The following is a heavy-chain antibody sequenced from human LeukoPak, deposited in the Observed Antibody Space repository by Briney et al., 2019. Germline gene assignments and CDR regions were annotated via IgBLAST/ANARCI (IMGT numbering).Heavy chain of an antibody. D-gene: IGHD2-2*01. CDR1: GGSFSGYY. V-gene: IGHV4-34*01. CDR3: ARQADRGYCSSTSCYPYYFDY. Sequence: SETLSLTCAVYGGSFSGYYWSWIRQPPGKGLEWIGEINHSGSTNYNPSLKSRVTISVDTSKNQFSLKLSSVTAADTAVYYCARQADRGYCSSTSCYPYYFDYWGQGTLVTVSS. J-gene: IGHJ4*02. CDR2: INHSGST.